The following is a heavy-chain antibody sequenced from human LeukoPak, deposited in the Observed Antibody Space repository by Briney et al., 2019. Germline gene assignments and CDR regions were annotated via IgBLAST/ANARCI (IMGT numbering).Heavy chain of an antibody. V-gene: IGHV3-21*01. CDR3: ARDPYSGSYGDSYYYHMDV. CDR1: GFTFSSYN. J-gene: IGHJ6*03. CDR2: ITSTGSYT. D-gene: IGHD1-26*01. Sequence: PGGSLRLSCAASGFTFSSYNMNWVRQAPGKGLEWVSSITSTGSYTFYADSVKGRFTISRDNAKNSLYLQMNSLRAEDTAIYYCARDPYSGSYGDSYYYHMDVWGKGTTVTISS.